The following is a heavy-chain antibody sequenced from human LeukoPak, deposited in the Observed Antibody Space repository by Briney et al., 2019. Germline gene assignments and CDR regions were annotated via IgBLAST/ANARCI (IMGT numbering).Heavy chain of an antibody. D-gene: IGHD6-19*01. J-gene: IGHJ5*02. CDR3: ARACSSPSYWFDP. V-gene: IGHV4-39*01. CDR1: GRSISISSDY. CDR2: IYYSGIT. Sequence: PSQTLSLTCTVSGRSISISSDYWGWIRQPPGKGLEWMGSIYYSGITYYNASLKSRVTISVDTSKNQFSLKLTSVTAADTAVYYCARACSSPSYWFDPWGQGTLVTVSS.